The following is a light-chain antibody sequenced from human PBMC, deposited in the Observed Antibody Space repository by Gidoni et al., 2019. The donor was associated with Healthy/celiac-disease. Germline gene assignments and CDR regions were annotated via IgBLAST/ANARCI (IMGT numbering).Light chain of an antibody. V-gene: IGLV3-1*01. J-gene: IGLJ2*01. CDR3: QAWDSSTDVV. CDR2: QDS. CDR1: KLGDKY. Sequence: SYELTQPPSVSVSPGQTASITCSGDKLGDKYACLYQQKPGQSHVLVIYQDSHRPSGIPERFSGSHSGNTATLSIIGTQAMDEADYYCQAWDSSTDVVFGGGTKLTVL.